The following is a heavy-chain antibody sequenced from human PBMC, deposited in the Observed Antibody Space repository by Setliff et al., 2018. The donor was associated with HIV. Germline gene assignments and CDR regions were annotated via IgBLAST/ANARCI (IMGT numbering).Heavy chain of an antibody. CDR2: TYYRAKWYY. J-gene: IGHJ3*02. Sequence: SQTLSLTCAISGDSVSRNSAAWNWIRQSPARGLEWLGRTYYRAKWYYNYAVSVKSRLTINPDTAKHQFSLKLNSVTPEDTAVYYCAKPDAGPVSTIAATGKNAHNIWGQGTRVTVSS. CDR1: GDSVSRNSAA. V-gene: IGHV6-1*01. CDR3: AKPDAGPVSTIAATGKNAHNI. D-gene: IGHD6-13*01.